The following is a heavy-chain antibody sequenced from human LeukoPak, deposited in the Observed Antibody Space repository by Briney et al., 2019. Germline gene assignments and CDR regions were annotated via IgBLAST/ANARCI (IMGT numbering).Heavy chain of an antibody. CDR3: AKVPRDSDCY. CDR1: GGTFSANW. J-gene: IGHJ4*02. V-gene: IGHV3-7*01. CDR2: INEDGSVK. D-gene: IGHD2-21*02. Sequence: GGSLRLSCAVSGGTFSANWMGWVRQSPGKGLEWVAEINEDGSVKYYVDSMKGRFTISRDNAKNSLYLQMNSLEAEDTAVYYCAKVPRDSDCYWGQGTLVTVSS.